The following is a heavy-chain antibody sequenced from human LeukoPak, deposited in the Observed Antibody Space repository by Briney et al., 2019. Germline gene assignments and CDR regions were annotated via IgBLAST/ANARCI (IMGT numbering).Heavy chain of an antibody. CDR2: ISTSGSTI. CDR1: GFTFSNYE. Sequence: GGSLRLSCAASGFTFSNYEMNWVRQAPGKGLEWVSYISTSGSTIYYADSVKGRFTISRDNVKNSLYLQMNSLRAEDTAVYYCARKNYFYYYMDVWGKGTTVTISS. CDR3: ARKNYFYYYMDV. J-gene: IGHJ6*03. V-gene: IGHV3-48*03. D-gene: IGHD2/OR15-2a*01.